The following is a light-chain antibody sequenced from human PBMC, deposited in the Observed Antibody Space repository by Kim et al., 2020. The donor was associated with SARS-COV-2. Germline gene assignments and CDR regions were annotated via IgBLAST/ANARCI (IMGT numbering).Light chain of an antibody. J-gene: IGLJ1*01. CDR1: SSNIGNNY. CDR2: ANN. V-gene: IGLV1-51*01. CDR3: GTWDSSLSAYV. Sequence: GQKVTISCSGSSSNIGNNYVSWYQQLPGTAPKLLIYANNKRPSGIPDRFSGSKSGTSATLGITGLQTGDEADYYCGTWDSSLSAYVFGTGTKVTVL.